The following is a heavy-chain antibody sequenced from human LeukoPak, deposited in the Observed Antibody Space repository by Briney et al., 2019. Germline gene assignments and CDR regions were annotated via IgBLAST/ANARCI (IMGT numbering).Heavy chain of an antibody. Sequence: GASVKVSCKASGGTLSSYAISWVRQAPGQGLEWMGGIIPIFGTANYAQKFQGRVTITADKSTSTAYMELSSLRSEDTAVYYCARTYYYDSSGYGPFDYWGQGALVTVSS. CDR3: ARTYYYDSSGYGPFDY. V-gene: IGHV1-69*06. CDR2: IIPIFGTA. D-gene: IGHD3-22*01. CDR1: GGTLSSYA. J-gene: IGHJ4*02.